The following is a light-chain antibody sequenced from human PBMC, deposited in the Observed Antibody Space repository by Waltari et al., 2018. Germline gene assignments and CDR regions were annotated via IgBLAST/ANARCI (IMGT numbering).Light chain of an antibody. J-gene: IGKJ4*01. CDR1: QSVSSSY. CDR2: GAS. V-gene: IGKV3-20*01. CDR3: QQYGSSPLT. Sequence: DIVLTQSPGTLSLSPGERATLSCRASQSVSSSYLAWYQQKPGQAPRLLIYGASSRATGIPDRCSGSGSGTDFTLTISRLEPEDFAVYYCQQYGSSPLTLGGGTKVEIK.